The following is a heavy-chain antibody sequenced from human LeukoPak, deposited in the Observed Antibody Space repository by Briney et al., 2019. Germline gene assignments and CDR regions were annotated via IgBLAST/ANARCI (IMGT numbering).Heavy chain of an antibody. J-gene: IGHJ4*02. D-gene: IGHD1-26*01. CDR2: INKDGNVT. V-gene: IGHV3-74*01. CDR3: VKVRGRARVGYFDY. Sequence: PGGSLRLPCAASGFTFSSSWIHWVRQAPGKGLVWVSRINKDGNVTDYAESVKGRFSISRDNAKNTLYLQMNSLRVEDAAIYYCVKVRGRARVGYFDYWGQGTLVTVSS. CDR1: GFTFSSSW.